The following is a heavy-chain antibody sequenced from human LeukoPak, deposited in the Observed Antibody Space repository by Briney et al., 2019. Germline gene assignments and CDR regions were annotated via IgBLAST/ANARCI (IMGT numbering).Heavy chain of an antibody. Sequence: GGSLRLSCAASGFTFSSYWMSWVRQAPGKGLEWVANIKQDGSGKYYVDSVKGRFTISRDNAKNSLYLQMNSLRAEDTAVYYCARATSFRYDSSGYLRWGQGTLVTVSS. D-gene: IGHD3-22*01. CDR2: IKQDGSGK. CDR3: ARATSFRYDSSGYLR. V-gene: IGHV3-7*01. CDR1: GFTFSSYW. J-gene: IGHJ4*02.